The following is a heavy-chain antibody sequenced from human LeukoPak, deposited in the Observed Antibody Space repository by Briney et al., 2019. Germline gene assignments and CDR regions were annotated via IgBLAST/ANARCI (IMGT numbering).Heavy chain of an antibody. CDR1: GYSISSGYY. V-gene: IGHV4-38-2*01. Sequence: PSETLSLTCAVSGYSISSGYYWGWIRQPPGKGLEWIGSIYHSGSTYYNPSLKSRVTISVDTSKNQFSLKLSSVTAADTAVYYCARKIVVVPAAMGYYFDYWGQGTLVTVSS. J-gene: IGHJ4*02. D-gene: IGHD2-2*01. CDR2: IYHSGST. CDR3: ARKIVVVPAAMGYYFDY.